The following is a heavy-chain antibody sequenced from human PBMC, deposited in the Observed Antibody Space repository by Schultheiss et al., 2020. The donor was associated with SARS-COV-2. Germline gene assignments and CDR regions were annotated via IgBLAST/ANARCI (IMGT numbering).Heavy chain of an antibody. Sequence: SETLSLTCAVSDYAIRSGRYWGWIRQPPGKGLEWIGTVYHSGSTYYNPSLKSRVTISVDTSKNQFSLKLSSVTAADTAVYYCARGLVDYYYDSSGYYFDYWGQGTLVTVSS. J-gene: IGHJ4*02. CDR3: ARGLVDYYYDSSGYYFDY. CDR2: VYHSGST. CDR1: DYAIRSGRY. V-gene: IGHV4-38-2*01. D-gene: IGHD3-22*01.